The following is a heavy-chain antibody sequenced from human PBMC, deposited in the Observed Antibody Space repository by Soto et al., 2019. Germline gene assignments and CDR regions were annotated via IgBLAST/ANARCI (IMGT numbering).Heavy chain of an antibody. J-gene: IGHJ4*02. CDR3: AKDWDDYSNYPDY. V-gene: IGHV3-30*18. D-gene: IGHD4-4*01. CDR2: ISNDGSNK. Sequence: PGGSLRLSCAASGFTFSSYWMHWVRQAPGKGLEWVAVISNDGSNKYYADSVKGRFTISRDNSKNTLYLQMNSLRAEDTAVYYCAKDWDDYSNYPDYWGQGTLVTVSS. CDR1: GFTFSSYW.